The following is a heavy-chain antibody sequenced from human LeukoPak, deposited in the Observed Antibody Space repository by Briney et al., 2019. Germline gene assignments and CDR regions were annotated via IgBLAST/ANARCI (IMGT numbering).Heavy chain of an antibody. CDR1: GFTFSSYW. Sequence: GGSLRLSCAASGFTFSSYWMSWVRQAPGKGLEWVANIKQDGSEKYYVDSVKGRFTISRDNAKNSLYLRMNSLRAEDTAVYYCARARIQLWPNAGFDYWGQGTLVTVSS. CDR3: ARARIQLWPNAGFDY. V-gene: IGHV3-7*01. D-gene: IGHD5-18*01. CDR2: IKQDGSEK. J-gene: IGHJ4*02.